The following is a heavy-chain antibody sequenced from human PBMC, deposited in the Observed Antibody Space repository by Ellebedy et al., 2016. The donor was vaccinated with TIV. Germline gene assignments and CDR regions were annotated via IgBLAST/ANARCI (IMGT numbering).Heavy chain of an antibody. D-gene: IGHD2-21*02. CDR3: ARTDPWQPIDD. V-gene: IGHV4-39*01. CDR1: GGSVSSTRYY. J-gene: IGHJ4*02. CDR2: VYYSGSP. Sequence: MPSETLSLTCSVSGGSVSSTRYYWAWIRQPPGKGLEYIGSVYYSGSPYYNPSFKSRVTLSADTSKNQFSLNLRTVTAAYTAVYYCARTDPWQPIDDWGQGILVSVSS.